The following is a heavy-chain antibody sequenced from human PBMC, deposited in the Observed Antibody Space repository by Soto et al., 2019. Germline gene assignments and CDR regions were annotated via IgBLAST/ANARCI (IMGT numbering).Heavy chain of an antibody. V-gene: IGHV3-48*04. J-gene: IGHJ5*02. CDR3: ARDKSGTYSIDP. D-gene: IGHD1-26*01. Sequence: PGGSLRLSCAASGFTFSSYSMNWVRQAPGKGLEWVSYISGGGGTMFYADSVKGRVTISRDNAKNSLYLQMDSLRAEDTAVYYCARDKSGTYSIDPWGQGTLVTVSS. CDR2: ISGGGGTM. CDR1: GFTFSSYS.